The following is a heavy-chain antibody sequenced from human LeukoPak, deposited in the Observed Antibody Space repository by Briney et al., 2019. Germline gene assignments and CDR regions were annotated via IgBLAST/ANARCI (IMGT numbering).Heavy chain of an antibody. CDR2: IRYDGSDK. CDR3: AKDSESYDSSGSTIDY. V-gene: IGHV3-30*02. CDR1: GFTFSDYY. J-gene: IGHJ4*02. D-gene: IGHD3-22*01. Sequence: GGSLRLSCAASGFTFSDYYMSWIRQAPGKGLEWVTFIRYDGSDKYYAESVKGRITISRDNSKNTLYLQMNSLRAEDTAVYYCAKDSESYDSSGSTIDYWGQGTLVTVSS.